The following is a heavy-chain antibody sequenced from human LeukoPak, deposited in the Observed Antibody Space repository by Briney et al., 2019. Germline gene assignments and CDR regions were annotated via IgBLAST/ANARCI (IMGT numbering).Heavy chain of an antibody. J-gene: IGHJ4*02. Sequence: PSETLSLTCTVSGGSSSSFYWSWMRQPPGKGLVGIGYIYYSGSTNYNPSLKSLVTILVDTSKNQFSLRQSSVTAADPAVYYWAGSGGDRVGMPTILDYWGQGTLVTVSS. V-gene: IGHV4-59*01. D-gene: IGHD5-24*01. CDR2: IYYSGST. CDR3: AGSGGDRVGMPTILDY. CDR1: GGSSSSFY.